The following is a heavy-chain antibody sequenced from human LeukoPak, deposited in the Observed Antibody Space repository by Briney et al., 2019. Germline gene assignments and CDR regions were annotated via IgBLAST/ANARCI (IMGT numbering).Heavy chain of an antibody. CDR2: ISGSGGST. J-gene: IGHJ6*02. Sequence: GRSLRLSCAASGFTFSSYGMHWVRQAPGKGLEWVSAISGSGGSTYYADSVKGRFTISRDNSKNTLYLQMNSLGAEDTAVYYCAKDLGYSSVPYYYYGMDVWGQGTTVTVSS. V-gene: IGHV3-23*01. CDR3: AKDLGYSSVPYYYYGMDV. D-gene: IGHD6-19*01. CDR1: GFTFSSYG.